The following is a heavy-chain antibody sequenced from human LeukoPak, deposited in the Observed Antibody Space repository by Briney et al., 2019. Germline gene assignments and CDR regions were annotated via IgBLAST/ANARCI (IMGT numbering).Heavy chain of an antibody. D-gene: IGHD6-19*01. Sequence: HPGGSLRLSCAASGFTFSSYAMSWVRQAPGEGLEWVSAISGSGGSTYYADSVKGRFTISRDNSKNTLYLQMNSLRAEDTAVYYCAKPGSSGWFFDYWGRGTLVTVSS. CDR2: ISGSGGST. CDR3: AKPGSSGWFFDY. V-gene: IGHV3-23*01. CDR1: GFTFSSYA. J-gene: IGHJ4*02.